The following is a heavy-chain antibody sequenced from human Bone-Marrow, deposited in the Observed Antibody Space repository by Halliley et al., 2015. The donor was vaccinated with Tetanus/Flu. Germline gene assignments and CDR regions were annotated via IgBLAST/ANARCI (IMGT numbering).Heavy chain of an antibody. V-gene: IGHV4-59*01. J-gene: IGHJ4*02. D-gene: IGHD3-16*01. CDR3: ARERGEILDY. CDR2: IYGTGST. Sequence: GLEWIGYIYGTGSTSYNPSLRSRVTISEDTSKNQFSLKVRSVSAADTAVYYFARERGEILDYWGQGALVTVSA.